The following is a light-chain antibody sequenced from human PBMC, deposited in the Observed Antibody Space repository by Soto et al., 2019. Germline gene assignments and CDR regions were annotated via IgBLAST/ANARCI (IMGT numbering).Light chain of an antibody. CDR2: DVS. Sequence: QSALTQPASVSGSPGQSITISCTGTSSDVGGYNYVSWYQHHPGKAPKLMIYDVSHRPSGVSNRFSGSKSGNTASLTISGLQAEDEADYYCSSYTSSSTLVFGTGTKVTVL. CDR3: SSYTSSSTLV. V-gene: IGLV2-14*03. J-gene: IGLJ1*01. CDR1: SSDVGGYNY.